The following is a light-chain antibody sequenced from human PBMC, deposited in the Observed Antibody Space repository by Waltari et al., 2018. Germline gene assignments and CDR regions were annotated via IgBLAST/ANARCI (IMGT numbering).Light chain of an antibody. J-gene: IGKJ3*01. CDR3: QQYNNWPPLFT. Sequence: EIVMTQSPATLSVSPGERATLSFRASQSVSNNLAWYQQKPGQAPRLLIYGASNRATGIPGRVSGSGSGTEFTLTISSLQSEDSAVYYCQQYNNWPPLFTFGPGTKVDIK. CDR2: GAS. V-gene: IGKV3-15*01. CDR1: QSVSNN.